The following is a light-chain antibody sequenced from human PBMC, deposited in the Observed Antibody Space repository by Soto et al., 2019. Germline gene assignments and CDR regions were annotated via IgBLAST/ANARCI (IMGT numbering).Light chain of an antibody. CDR1: QSISSY. J-gene: IGKJ5*01. V-gene: IGKV1-39*01. CDR3: QQSYSTPIT. CDR2: AAS. Sequence: DIQMTQSPSSLSASVGDRVTITCRASQSISSYLNWYQQKPGKAPKLLIYAASSLQSGVPSRFSGSGSGTDVTLTISSLQPEYFATYYFQQSYSTPITFGQGTRLEMK.